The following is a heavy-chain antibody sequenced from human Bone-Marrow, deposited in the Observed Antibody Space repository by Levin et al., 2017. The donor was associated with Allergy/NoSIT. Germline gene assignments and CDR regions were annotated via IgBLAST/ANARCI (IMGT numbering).Heavy chain of an antibody. CDR1: GYTFTSYA. CDR3: ARGDLDAYGDYGPYFDY. D-gene: IGHD4-17*01. J-gene: IGHJ4*02. Sequence: GESLKISCKASGYTFTSYAMHWVRQAPGQRLEWMGWINAGNGNTKYSQKFQGRVTITRDTSASTAYMELSSLRSEDTAVYYCARGDLDAYGDYGPYFDYWGQGTLVTVSS. V-gene: IGHV1-3*01. CDR2: INAGNGNT.